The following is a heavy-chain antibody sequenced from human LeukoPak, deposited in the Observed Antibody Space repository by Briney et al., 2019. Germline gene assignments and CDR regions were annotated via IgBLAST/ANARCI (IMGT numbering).Heavy chain of an antibody. J-gene: IGHJ4*02. D-gene: IGHD1-1*01. CDR3: ARGRLDGYYFDY. CDR2: IHHSGST. Sequence: PGGSLRLSCAASGFTFSSYWMTWIRQPPGKGLEWIGEIHHSGSTNYKPSLKSRVTISGDTSKNQVSLKLRSVTAADTAVYYCARGRLDGYYFDYWGQGALATVSS. V-gene: IGHV4-34*01. CDR1: GFTFSSYW.